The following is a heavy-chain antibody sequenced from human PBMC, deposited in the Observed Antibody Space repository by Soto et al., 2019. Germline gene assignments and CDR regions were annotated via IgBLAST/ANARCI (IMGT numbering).Heavy chain of an antibody. V-gene: IGHV3-7*01. Sequence: GGSLRLSCAASGFTFSSYWMSWVRQAPGKGLEWVANIKQDGSEKYYVDSVKGRFTISRDNAKNSLYLQMNSLRAEDTAVYYCARVDGYYYGSGSSHWGQGTLVTVSS. CDR1: GFTFSSYW. J-gene: IGHJ4*02. CDR3: ARVDGYYYGSGSSH. D-gene: IGHD3-10*01. CDR2: IKQDGSEK.